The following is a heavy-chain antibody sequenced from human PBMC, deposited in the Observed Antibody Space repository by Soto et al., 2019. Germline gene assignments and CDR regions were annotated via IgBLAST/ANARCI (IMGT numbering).Heavy chain of an antibody. Sequence: GGSLRLSCAASGFTVSSNYMSWVRQAPGKGLEWVSVIYSGGSTYYADSVKGRFTISRDNSKNTLYLQMNNLRAEDTAVYYCARDSSGFPDAFDIWGQGTMVTVSS. CDR1: GFTVSSNY. V-gene: IGHV3-66*01. J-gene: IGHJ3*02. CDR3: ARDSSGFPDAFDI. D-gene: IGHD3-22*01. CDR2: IYSGGST.